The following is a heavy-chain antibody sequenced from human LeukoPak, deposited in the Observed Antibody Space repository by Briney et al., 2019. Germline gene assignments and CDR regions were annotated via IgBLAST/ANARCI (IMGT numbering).Heavy chain of an antibody. CDR1: GYTFTTYG. J-gene: IGHJ4*02. Sequence: GASVKVSCKASGYTFTTYGVSWVRQAPGQGLEWMGWISGYDGNTNYAQKLRGRVTMTTDTSTSTAYMELRSLRSDDTAVYYCARSSALIQLSLDYWGQGTLVTVSS. CDR3: ARSSALIQLSLDY. D-gene: IGHD5-18*01. CDR2: ISGYDGNT. V-gene: IGHV1-18*01.